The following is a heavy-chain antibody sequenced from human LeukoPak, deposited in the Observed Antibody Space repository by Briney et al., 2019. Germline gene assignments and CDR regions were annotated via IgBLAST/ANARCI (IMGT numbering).Heavy chain of an antibody. CDR2: ISWNSGSI. V-gene: IGHV3-9*03. J-gene: IGHJ3*02. CDR3: AKDEFVASDFTGAFDI. Sequence: PGGSLRLSCAASGSTFDDYAMHWVRQAPGKGLEWVSGISWNSGSIGYADSVKGRFTISRDNAKNSLYLQMNSLRAEDMALYYCAKDEFVASDFTGAFDIWGQGTMVTVSS. D-gene: IGHD2-8*02. CDR1: GSTFDDYA.